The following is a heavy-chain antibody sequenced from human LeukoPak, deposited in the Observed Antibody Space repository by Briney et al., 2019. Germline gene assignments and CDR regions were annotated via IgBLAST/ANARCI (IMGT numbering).Heavy chain of an antibody. V-gene: IGHV1-58*01. J-gene: IGHJ4*02. CDR1: GFTFVTSV. Sequence: SVKVSCKTSGFTFVTSVVQWVRQARGQRLEWIGQIVVASSSTDYAQRFQERVTITRDMSTNTAFMELSTLTSEDTAVYYCASGHTIRNSSVYWGQGTLVTVSS. CDR3: ASGHTIRNSSVY. CDR2: IVVASSST. D-gene: IGHD3-3*01.